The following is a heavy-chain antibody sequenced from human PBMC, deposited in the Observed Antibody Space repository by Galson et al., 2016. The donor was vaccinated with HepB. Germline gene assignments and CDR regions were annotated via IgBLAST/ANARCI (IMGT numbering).Heavy chain of an antibody. Sequence: SLRLSCAASGFTFSTYAMSWVRQAPGKGLEWVSGISGSSVAIYYADSVKSRFTISRDNSKNALYLQMNSLRAEDTAVYYCAARLRAPANWGQGAQVTVSS. J-gene: IGHJ4*02. CDR3: AARLRAPAN. CDR2: ISGSSVAI. V-gene: IGHV3-23*01. D-gene: IGHD1-26*01. CDR1: GFTFSTYA.